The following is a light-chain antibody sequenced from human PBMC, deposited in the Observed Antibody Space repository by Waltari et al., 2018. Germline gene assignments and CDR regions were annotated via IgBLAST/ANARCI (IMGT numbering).Light chain of an antibody. CDR1: QSVSSY. Sequence: ELVLTQSPATLSLSPGERATLSCRASQSVSSYLAWYQQKPGQAPRLLIYDASNRATGIPARFSGSGSGTDFTLTISSLEPEDFAVYYCQQRSNWRITFGQGTRQEIK. CDR2: DAS. CDR3: QQRSNWRIT. J-gene: IGKJ5*01. V-gene: IGKV3-11*01.